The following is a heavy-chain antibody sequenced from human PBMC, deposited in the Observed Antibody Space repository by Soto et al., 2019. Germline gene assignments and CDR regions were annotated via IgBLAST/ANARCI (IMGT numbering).Heavy chain of an antibody. J-gene: IGHJ4*02. Sequence: QVQLVQSGAEVKKPGSSVKVSCKASGGTFSSYTISWVRQAPGQGLEWMGRIIPILGIANYAQKFQGRVTITADKSTSTAYMELSSLRSEDTAVYYCASPRCGDDPVFDYWGQGTLVTVSS. CDR2: IIPILGIA. D-gene: IGHD2-21*02. CDR1: GGTFSSYT. V-gene: IGHV1-69*02. CDR3: ASPRCGDDPVFDY.